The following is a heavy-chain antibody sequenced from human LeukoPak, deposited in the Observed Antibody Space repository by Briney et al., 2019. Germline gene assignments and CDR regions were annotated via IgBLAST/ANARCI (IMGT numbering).Heavy chain of an antibody. CDR3: ARKFGYCSSTSCYPFDY. D-gene: IGHD2-2*01. CDR2: ISSSSSYI. V-gene: IGHV3-21*01. J-gene: IGHJ4*02. CDR1: GFTFSSYS. Sequence: GGSLRLSCAASGFTFSSYSMNWVRQAPGKGLGWVSSISSSSSYIYYADSVKGRFTISRDNAKNSLYLQMNSLRAEDTAVYYCARKFGYCSSTSCYPFDYWGQGTLVTVSS.